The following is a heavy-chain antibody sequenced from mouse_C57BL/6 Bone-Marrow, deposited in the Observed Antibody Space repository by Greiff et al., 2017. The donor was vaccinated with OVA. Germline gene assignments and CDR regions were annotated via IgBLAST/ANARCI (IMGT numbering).Heavy chain of an antibody. CDR1: GFNIKDYY. CDR3: ARWLPFAY. D-gene: IGHD2-2*01. V-gene: IGHV14-2*01. CDR2: IDPEDGET. Sequence: VQLKQSGAELVKPGASVKLSCTASGFNIKDYYMHWVKQRTEQGLEWIGRIDPEDGETKYDPKFQGKATITADTSSNTAYLQLSSLTAEDTAVYYCARWLPFAYWGQGTLVTVSA. J-gene: IGHJ3*01.